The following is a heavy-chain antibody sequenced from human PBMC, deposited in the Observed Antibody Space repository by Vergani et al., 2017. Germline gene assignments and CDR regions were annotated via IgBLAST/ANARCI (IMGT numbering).Heavy chain of an antibody. Sequence: EVQLVESGGGLAQPGGSLRLSCAASGFTFSSYAMSWVRQAPGKGLEWVSAISGSGGSTYYADSVKGRFTISRDNAKNSLHLQMNNLRAEDTAVYYCARQSRDVFCTNGVCPLGYWGQGALVTVSS. V-gene: IGHV3-23*04. CDR1: GFTFSSYA. D-gene: IGHD2-8*01. CDR2: ISGSGGST. CDR3: ARQSRDVFCTNGVCPLGY. J-gene: IGHJ4*02.